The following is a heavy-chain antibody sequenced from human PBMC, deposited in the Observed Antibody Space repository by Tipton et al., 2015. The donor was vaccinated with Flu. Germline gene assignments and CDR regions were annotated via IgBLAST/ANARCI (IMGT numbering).Heavy chain of an antibody. CDR2: IWYDGSNI. CDR1: GFDFSVYG. J-gene: IGHJ6*01. V-gene: IGHV3-33*01. Sequence: RSLRLSCKVSGFDFSVYGMHWVRQAPGKGLEWVAVIWYDGSNIHYVDSVKGRFTISRDNSKNTLYLQMNGLRAEDTAVYYCARDEGVVNYYFGMDVRGQGTTVTVSS. CDR3: ARDEGVVNYYFGMDV.